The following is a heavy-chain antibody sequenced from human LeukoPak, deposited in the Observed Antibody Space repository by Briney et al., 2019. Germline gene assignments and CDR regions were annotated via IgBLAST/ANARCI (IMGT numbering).Heavy chain of an antibody. J-gene: IGHJ4*02. D-gene: IGHD3-10*01. V-gene: IGHV1-69*05. CDR2: IIPIFGTA. CDR1: GYTFTGYY. CDR3: ARGQGYYGSGSYLPY. Sequence: SVKVSCKASGYTFTGYYMHWVRQAPGQGLEWMGGIIPIFGTANYAQKFQGRVTITTDESTCTAYMELSSLRSEDTAVYYCARGQGYYGSGSYLPYWGQGTLVTVSS.